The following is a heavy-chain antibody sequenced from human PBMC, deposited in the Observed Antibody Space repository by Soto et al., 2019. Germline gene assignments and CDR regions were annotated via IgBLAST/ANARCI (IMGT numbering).Heavy chain of an antibody. CDR1: GGSFSGYY. V-gene: IGHV4-34*01. J-gene: IGHJ4*02. CDR2: INHSGST. D-gene: IGHD5-18*01. CDR3: ARGRAIQLWPYFDY. Sequence: QVQLQQWGAGLLKPSETLSLTCAVYGGSFSGYYWSWIRQPPGKGLEWIGEINHSGSTNYNPSLKSRVTISVDTSKTQFSRKLSSVTAADTAVYYCARGRAIQLWPYFDYWGQGTLVTVSS.